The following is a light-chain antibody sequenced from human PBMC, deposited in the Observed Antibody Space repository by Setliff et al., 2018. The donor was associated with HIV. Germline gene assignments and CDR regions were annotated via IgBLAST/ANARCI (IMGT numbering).Light chain of an antibody. Sequence: SYELTQPPSVSVAPGKTARITCGGNNIGSKSVHWYQQKPGQAPVLVIYYDSDRPSGIPERLSGSNSGNTATLTISRVEAGDEADYYCQVWDSSSDHSYVFGTGTKVTVL. CDR2: YDS. V-gene: IGLV3-21*04. J-gene: IGLJ1*01. CDR3: QVWDSSSDHSYV. CDR1: NIGSKS.